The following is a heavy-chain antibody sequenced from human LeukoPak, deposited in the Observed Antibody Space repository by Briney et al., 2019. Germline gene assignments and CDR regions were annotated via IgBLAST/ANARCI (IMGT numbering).Heavy chain of an antibody. J-gene: IGHJ3*02. Sequence: SETLSLTCTVSGGSISSYYWSWIRQPPGKGLERIGYIYYSGSTNYNPSLKSRVTMSVDTSKNQFSLKLSSVTAADTAVYYCARAAIVVVPAAMALDAFDIWGQGTMVTVSS. CDR2: IYYSGST. CDR3: ARAAIVVVPAAMALDAFDI. D-gene: IGHD2-2*01. CDR1: GGSISSYY. V-gene: IGHV4-59*12.